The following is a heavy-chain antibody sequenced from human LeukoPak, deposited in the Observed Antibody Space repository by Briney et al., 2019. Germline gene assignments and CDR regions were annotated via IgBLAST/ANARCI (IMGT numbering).Heavy chain of an antibody. CDR2: IYYSGST. J-gene: IGHJ4*02. V-gene: IGHV4-39*07. D-gene: IGHD1-26*01. CDR3: ARGGRGSPIDY. Sequence: PSETLSLTCTVSGGSISSSSYYWGWIRQPPGKGLEWIGSIYYSGSTYYNPSLKSRVTISVDTSKNQFSLKLSSVTAADTAVYYCARGGRGSPIDYWGQGTLVTVSS. CDR1: GGSISSSSYY.